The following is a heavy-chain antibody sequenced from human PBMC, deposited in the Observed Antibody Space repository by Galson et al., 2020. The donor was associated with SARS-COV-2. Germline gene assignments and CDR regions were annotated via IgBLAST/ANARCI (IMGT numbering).Heavy chain of an antibody. CDR2: ISPDNSAT. CDR1: GYSFNTHW. D-gene: IGHD2-15*01. Sequence: GESLKISCKGSGYSFNTHWVGWVRQMPGKGLEWMGIISPDNSATRYSPSFQGQVTISVDKSISTAYVQWSSLKASDTAIYYCTSRPVACSGGNCLNSDYWGQGTLVTVSS. CDR3: TSRPVACSGGNCLNSDY. J-gene: IGHJ4*02. V-gene: IGHV5-51*01.